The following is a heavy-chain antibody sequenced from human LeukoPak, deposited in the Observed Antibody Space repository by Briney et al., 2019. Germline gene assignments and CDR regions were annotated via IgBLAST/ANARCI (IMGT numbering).Heavy chain of an antibody. CDR2: VSGGGGST. CDR1: GFTFSTYS. CDR3: AKGPHASGRLYYFDY. Sequence: PGGSLRLSCAASGFTFSTYSMNWVRQAPGKGLEWVSVVSGGGGSTDYADSVKGRFTISRDNSKRTLYLQMNSLRGEDTAVYYCAKGPHASGRLYYFDYWGQGTLVTVSS. J-gene: IGHJ4*02. V-gene: IGHV3-23*01. D-gene: IGHD3-10*01.